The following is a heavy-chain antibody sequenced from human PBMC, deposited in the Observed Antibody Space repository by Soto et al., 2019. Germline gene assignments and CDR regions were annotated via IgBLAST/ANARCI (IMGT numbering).Heavy chain of an antibody. Sequence: GGSLRLSCAASGFTVSSNYMSWVRQAPGKGLEWVSVIYSGGSTYYADSVKGRFTISRDNSKNTLYLQMNSLRAEDTAVYYCARERPERYSSDPFDYWGQGTLVTVSS. CDR1: GFTVSSNY. V-gene: IGHV3-53*01. CDR3: ARERPERYSSDPFDY. CDR2: IYSGGST. D-gene: IGHD6-19*01. J-gene: IGHJ4*02.